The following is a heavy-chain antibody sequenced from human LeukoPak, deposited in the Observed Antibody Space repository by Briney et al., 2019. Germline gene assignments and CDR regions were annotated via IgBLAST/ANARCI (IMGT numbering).Heavy chain of an antibody. D-gene: IGHD2-15*01. V-gene: IGHV3-30-3*01. J-gene: IGHJ5*02. Sequence: GGSLRLSCAASGFTFSSYAMHWVRQAPGKGLEWVAVISYDGSNKYYADSVKGRFTISRDNSKNTLYLQMNSLRAEDTAVYYCAKALCSGGSCYGVGWFDPWGQGTLVTVSS. CDR3: AKALCSGGSCYGVGWFDP. CDR1: GFTFSSYA. CDR2: ISYDGSNK.